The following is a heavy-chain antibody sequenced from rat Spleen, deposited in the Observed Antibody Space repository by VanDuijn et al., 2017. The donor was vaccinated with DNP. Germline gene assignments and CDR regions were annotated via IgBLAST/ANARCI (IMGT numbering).Heavy chain of an antibody. CDR3: ARGDILRSFDY. CDR2: INSAGST. J-gene: IGHJ2*01. Sequence: VQLQESGPGLVEPSQSLSLTCSVTDYSITSCCRWTWIRKFPGHKLEWMGYINSAGSTNYNPSLKSRISITRDTSKNQFFLQVNSVTTEDTATYYCARGDILRSFDYWGQGVMVTVSS. CDR1: DYSITSCCR. V-gene: IGHV3-3*01. D-gene: IGHD1-6*01.